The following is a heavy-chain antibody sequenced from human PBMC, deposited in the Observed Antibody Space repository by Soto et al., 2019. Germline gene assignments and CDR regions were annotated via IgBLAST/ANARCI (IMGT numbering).Heavy chain of an antibody. V-gene: IGHV1-18*04. J-gene: IGHJ3*01. Sequence: QVQLVQSGGEVKKPGASVKVSCKASGYSFTGYGINWVRQAPGQGPEWLGRITTYNGDTNYAQNFQGRLTVTTDTSTGTTYMELRSLRSDDTAVYYCARGRGYSLIPVVDDAVDVWGQGTLVTVSS. CDR2: ITTYNGDT. CDR1: GYSFTGYG. CDR3: ARGRGYSLIPVVDDAVDV. D-gene: IGHD5-12*01.